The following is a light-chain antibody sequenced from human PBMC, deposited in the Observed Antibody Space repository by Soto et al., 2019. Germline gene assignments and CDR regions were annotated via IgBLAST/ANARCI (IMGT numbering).Light chain of an antibody. J-gene: IGKJ4*01. V-gene: IGKV3D-15*01. CDR3: QQYSNWPLT. CDR2: GTS. CDR1: QSVSNN. Sequence: EMMMTQSPATLSVSPGERATLSCRASQSVSNNLAWYQQKPGQAPRLLIYGTSTRATGIPARFSGSGSGTEFTLTISSLHSEDAAVYYCQQYSNWPLTFGGGTKVEIK.